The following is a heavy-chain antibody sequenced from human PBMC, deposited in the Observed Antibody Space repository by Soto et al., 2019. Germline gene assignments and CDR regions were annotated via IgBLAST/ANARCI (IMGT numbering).Heavy chain of an antibody. Sequence: VAVIWYDGSNKYYADSVKGRFTISRDNSKNTLYLRMSSLRAEDTAVYFCARGPTYCGGDCYGTDYWGQGTPVTVSS. CDR3: ARGPTYCGGDCYGTDY. D-gene: IGHD2-21*02. CDR2: IWYDGSNK. V-gene: IGHV3-33*01. J-gene: IGHJ4*02.